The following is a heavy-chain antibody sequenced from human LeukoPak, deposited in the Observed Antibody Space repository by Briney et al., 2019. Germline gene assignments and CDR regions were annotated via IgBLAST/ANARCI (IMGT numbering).Heavy chain of an antibody. J-gene: IGHJ5*02. CDR2: ISWNSGSI. CDR3: AKGSRHYDSSGYYQGWFDP. CDR1: GFTFDDYA. D-gene: IGHD3-22*01. V-gene: IGHV3-9*01. Sequence: GGSLRLSCAASGFTFDDYAMHWDRQAPGKGLEWVSGISWNSGSIGYADSVKGRFTISRDNAKNSLYLQMNSLRAEDTALYYCAKGSRHYDSSGYYQGWFDPWGQGTLVTVSS.